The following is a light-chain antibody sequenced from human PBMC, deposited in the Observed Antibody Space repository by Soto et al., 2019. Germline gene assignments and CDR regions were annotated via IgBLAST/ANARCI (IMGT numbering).Light chain of an antibody. J-gene: IGKJ2*01. Sequence: FVLTQSPGTLSLSPGETATLSCRASKSVSTDYLAWDRQKPGQAPRLLSYCASNRAPGIPDRFSGSGSGTDFTLTISRLEPDAFAVYWCQRYGSSYTFGQGTKLQMK. CDR3: QRYGSSYT. CDR1: KSVSTDY. V-gene: IGKV3-20*01. CDR2: CAS.